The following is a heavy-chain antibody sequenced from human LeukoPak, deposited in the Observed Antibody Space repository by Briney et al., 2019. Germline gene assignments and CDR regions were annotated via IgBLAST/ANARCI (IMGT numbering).Heavy chain of an antibody. CDR1: GFSLSTSGVG. D-gene: IGHD3-22*01. J-gene: IGHJ4*02. CDR3: AHSPDSSGYYYFDH. Sequence: GSGPTLVNPTQTLTLTCTFSGFSLSTSGVGVGWIRQPPGKALEWVTVIYWDDDRRYSPSLKSRVTITRDTSKNQVVLTMTNMDPGDTAIYYCAHSPDSSGYYYFDHWGQGTLVTVSS. V-gene: IGHV2-5*02. CDR2: IYWDDDR.